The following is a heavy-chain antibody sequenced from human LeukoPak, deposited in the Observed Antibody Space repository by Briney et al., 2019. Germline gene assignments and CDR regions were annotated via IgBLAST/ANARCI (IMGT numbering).Heavy chain of an antibody. CDR3: ASGGSYFGY. J-gene: IGHJ4*02. Sequence: GGSLRLSCAASGFTLSDYYMSWMRQAPGKGLEWVSYISSTSSYINYADSVKGRFTISRDNAKNSLFLQMNSLRADDTAVYYCASGGSYFGYWGQGTLVTVSS. CDR2: ISSTSSYI. CDR1: GFTLSDYY. V-gene: IGHV3-11*03.